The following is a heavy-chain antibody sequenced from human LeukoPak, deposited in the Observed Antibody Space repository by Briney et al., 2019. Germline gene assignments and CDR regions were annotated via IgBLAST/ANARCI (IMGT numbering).Heavy chain of an antibody. CDR3: ARVTGGYSYGPNWFDP. CDR1: GGSISSYY. V-gene: IGHV4-59*01. D-gene: IGHD5-18*01. CDR2: IYYSGST. Sequence: PSETLSLTCTVSGGSISSYYWSWIRKPPGKGLEWIGYIYYSGSTNYNPSLKSRVTISVDTSKNQFSLKLSSVTAADTAVYYCARVTGGYSYGPNWFDPWGQGTLVTVSS. J-gene: IGHJ5*02.